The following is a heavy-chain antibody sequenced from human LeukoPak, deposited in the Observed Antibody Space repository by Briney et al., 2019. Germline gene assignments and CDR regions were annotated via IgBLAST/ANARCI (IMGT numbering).Heavy chain of an antibody. CDR3: ARDLSGWFVRTFDY. J-gene: IGHJ4*02. CDR1: GFTFSKYD. D-gene: IGHD6-19*01. V-gene: IGHV3-23*01. Sequence: GGSLRLSCAASGFTFSKYDMSWVRQGPGKGPEWVSGINNSGGRTYYADSVKGRFTISRDNSKNTLYLQMNSLRDEDTAVYYCARDLSGWFVRTFDYWGQGTLVTVSS. CDR2: INNSGGRT.